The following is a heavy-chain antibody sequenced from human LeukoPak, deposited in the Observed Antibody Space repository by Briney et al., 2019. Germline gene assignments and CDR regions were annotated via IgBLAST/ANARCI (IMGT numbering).Heavy chain of an antibody. J-gene: IGHJ4*02. V-gene: IGHV1-69*05. CDR2: IIPIFGTA. Sequence: AASVKVSCKAPGGTFTSYAISWVRQAPGQGLEWMGGIIPIFGTANYAQKFQGRVTITTDESTSTAYMELSSLRSEDTAVYYCARSYCGGDCYSVDYFDYWGQGTLVTVSS. CDR3: ARSYCGGDCYSVDYFDY. CDR1: GGTFTSYA. D-gene: IGHD2-21*02.